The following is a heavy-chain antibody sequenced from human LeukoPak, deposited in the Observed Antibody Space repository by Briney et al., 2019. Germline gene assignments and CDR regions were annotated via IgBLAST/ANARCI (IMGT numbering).Heavy chain of an antibody. CDR3: ARHAPYGSGSYYRSCYFDY. CDR1: GGSISSSSYY. Sequence: SETLSLTCTVSGGSISSSSYYWGWIRQPPGRGLERIGSIYYFGSTYYNPSLKSRVTISVDTSNNQFSLKLSSVTAADTAVYYCARHAPYGSGSYYRSCYFDYWGQGTLVTASS. J-gene: IGHJ4*02. CDR2: IYYFGST. D-gene: IGHD3-10*01. V-gene: IGHV4-39*01.